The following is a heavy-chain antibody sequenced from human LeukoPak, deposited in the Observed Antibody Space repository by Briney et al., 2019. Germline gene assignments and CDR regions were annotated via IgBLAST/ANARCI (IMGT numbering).Heavy chain of an antibody. CDR1: GGSISSYY. CDR2: ISYSGTT. Sequence: SESLSLTCTVSGGSISSYYWSWIRQPPGKGLEWIGYISYSGTTSYNPSLTSRVTISVDTSKNQFSLKLSSVTAADTAVYYCARDLTYLLDYWGQGTLVTVSS. J-gene: IGHJ4*02. CDR3: ARDLTYLLDY. V-gene: IGHV4-59*01.